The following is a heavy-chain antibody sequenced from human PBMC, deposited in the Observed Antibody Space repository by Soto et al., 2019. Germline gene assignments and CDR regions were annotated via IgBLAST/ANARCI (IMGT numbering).Heavy chain of an antibody. D-gene: IGHD6-25*01. J-gene: IGHJ4*02. CDR2: INWNSDKV. CDR3: AKDKGGTPYYLDS. V-gene: IGHV3-9*01. Sequence: VLLVESGGGLVQPGRSLRLSCAVSGFNFGNYAMHWVRQAPGKGLEWVAAINWNSDKVAYAGSVLGRFTIFRDSAKNSLHLQMNDLTTEDTALYYCAKDKGGTPYYLDSWGQGILGTVSS. CDR1: GFNFGNYA.